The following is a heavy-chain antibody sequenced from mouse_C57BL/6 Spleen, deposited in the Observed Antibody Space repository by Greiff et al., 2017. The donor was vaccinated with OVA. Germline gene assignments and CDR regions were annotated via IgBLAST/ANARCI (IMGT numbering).Heavy chain of an antibody. D-gene: IGHD2-1*01. CDR2: IYPGDGDT. J-gene: IGHJ4*01. CDR1: GYAFSSSW. CDR3: ARSGKSRYAMDY. Sequence: QVQLQQSGPELVKPGASVKISCKASGYAFSSSWMNWVKQRPGQGLEWIGRIYPGDGDTNYNGKFKGKATLTADKSSSTAYMQLSSLTSEDSAVYFCARSGKSRYAMDYWGQGTSVTVSS. V-gene: IGHV1-82*01.